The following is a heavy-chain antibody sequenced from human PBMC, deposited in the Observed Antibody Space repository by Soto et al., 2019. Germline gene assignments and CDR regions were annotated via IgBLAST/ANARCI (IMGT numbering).Heavy chain of an antibody. D-gene: IGHD3-3*01. Sequence: QVQLVQSGAEVKKPGSSVKVSCKASGGTFSSYTISWVRQAPGQGLEWMGRIIPILGIANYAQKFKGRVTITADKSTSTAYMELSSLRSEDTAVYYCAGTPYYDFWSGSSGYYYYMDVWGKGTTVTVSS. J-gene: IGHJ6*03. V-gene: IGHV1-69*02. CDR2: IIPILGIA. CDR3: AGTPYYDFWSGSSGYYYYMDV. CDR1: GGTFSSYT.